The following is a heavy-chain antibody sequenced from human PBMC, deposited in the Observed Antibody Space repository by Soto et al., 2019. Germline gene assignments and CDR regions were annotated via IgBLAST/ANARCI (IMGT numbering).Heavy chain of an antibody. CDR2: ISGYDGNT. CDR3: AREKWFGQTPFDS. Sequence: ASVKVSCKASGFTLNDFGVSWVRQAPGQVLEWMGWISGYDGNTNFAQKYEGRVTMTIDSSTSTAYMELRNLRSDDTAMYYCAREKWFGQTPFDSWGQGTLVTVSS. CDR1: GFTLNDFG. J-gene: IGHJ4*02. V-gene: IGHV1-18*01. D-gene: IGHD3-10*01.